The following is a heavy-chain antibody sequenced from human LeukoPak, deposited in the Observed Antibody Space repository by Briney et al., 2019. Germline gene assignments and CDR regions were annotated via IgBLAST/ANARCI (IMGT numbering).Heavy chain of an antibody. D-gene: IGHD3-22*01. Sequence: PSETLSLTCTVSGGSISSGDYYWSWIRQHPEKGLEWIGYTFYSGSTYYNPSLKSRVTISVDTSKNQFSLKLSSVTAADTAVYYCARAIRGRMIVVPVDTRFDPWGXXXXXTXSS. CDR3: ARAIRGRMIVVPVDTRFDP. CDR2: TFYSGST. V-gene: IGHV4-31*03. CDR1: GGSISSGDYY. J-gene: IGHJ5*02.